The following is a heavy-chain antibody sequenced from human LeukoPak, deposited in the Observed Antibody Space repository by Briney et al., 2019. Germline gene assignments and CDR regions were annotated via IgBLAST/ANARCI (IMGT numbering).Heavy chain of an antibody. J-gene: IGHJ4*02. CDR3: ARVEDWGDYVYTLDY. CDR2: INHSGST. Sequence: KPSETLSLTCTVSGYSISSGYYWGWIRQPPGKGLEWIGEINHSGSTNYNPSLKSRVTISVDTSKNQFSLKLSSVTAADTAVYYCARVEDWGDYVYTLDYWGQGTLVTVSS. D-gene: IGHD3-16*01. V-gene: IGHV4-38-2*02. CDR1: GYSISSGYY.